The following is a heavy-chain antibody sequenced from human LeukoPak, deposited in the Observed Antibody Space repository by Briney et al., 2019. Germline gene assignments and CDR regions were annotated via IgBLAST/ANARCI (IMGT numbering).Heavy chain of an antibody. D-gene: IGHD5-24*01. J-gene: IGHJ4*02. CDR3: ATRGQGMAYY. CDR1: GFTVSSNY. V-gene: IGHV3-53*01. Sequence: AGGSLRLSCAASGFTVSSNYLSWVRQAPGKGLEWVSVIYSGGSTYYADSVKGRFTISRDNSKNTLYLQMNSLRAEDTAVYYCATRGQGMAYYWGQGTMVTVSS. CDR2: IYSGGST.